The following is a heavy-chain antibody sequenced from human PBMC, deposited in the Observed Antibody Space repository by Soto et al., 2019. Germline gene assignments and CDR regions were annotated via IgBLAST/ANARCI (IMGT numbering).Heavy chain of an antibody. CDR3: ARLAYCSSTSCYGGHVFDI. CDR2: INPNSGGT. D-gene: IGHD2-2*01. CDR1: GYTFTGYY. V-gene: IGHV1-2*04. Sequence: ASVKVSCKASGYTFTGYYMHWVRQAPGQGLEWMGWINPNSGGTNYAQKFQGWVTMTRDTSISTAYMELSRLRSDDTAVYYCARLAYCSSTSCYGGHVFDIWGQGTIVTVSS. J-gene: IGHJ3*02.